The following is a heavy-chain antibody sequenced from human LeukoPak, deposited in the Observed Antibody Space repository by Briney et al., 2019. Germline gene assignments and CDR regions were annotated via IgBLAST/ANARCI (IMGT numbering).Heavy chain of an antibody. CDR1: GFTFNSYA. CDR3: AKAGIGVVGYFDY. D-gene: IGHD6-19*01. V-gene: IGHV3-23*01. J-gene: IGHJ4*02. CDR2: IRGSGGGT. Sequence: PGGSLRLSCAASGFTFNSYAMSWVRQAPGKGLEWVSAIRGSGGGTYYADSVKGRFTISRDNSKNTLYLQMNSPRDEDTALYYCAKAGIGVVGYFDYWGQGTLVTVSS.